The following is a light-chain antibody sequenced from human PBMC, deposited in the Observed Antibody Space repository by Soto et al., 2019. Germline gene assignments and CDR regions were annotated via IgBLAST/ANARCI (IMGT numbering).Light chain of an antibody. V-gene: IGLV4-60*03. Sequence: QSVLTQSSSASASLGSSVKLTCTLSSGDSNDLIAWHQQQPGKAPRYMMKVEGGGNYNRGRGVPDRFSGSSSGADRYLTISNLQSEDEADYYCETWGSTIWVFGGGTKLTVL. CDR1: SGDSNDL. CDR2: VEGGGNY. J-gene: IGLJ3*02. CDR3: ETWGSTIWV.